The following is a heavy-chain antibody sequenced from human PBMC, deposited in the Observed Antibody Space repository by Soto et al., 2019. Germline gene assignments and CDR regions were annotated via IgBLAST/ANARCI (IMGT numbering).Heavy chain of an antibody. CDR3: SRGPEKYSGSALGIDY. D-gene: IGHD5-12*01. J-gene: IGHJ4*02. CDR1: GFTFTNYE. Sequence: PGGSLRLSCAASGFTFTNYEMNWVRQAPGKGLEWISYISSSGKTISYADSVKGRFTLSRDNAKNSLYLQMNSLRGEDTGVYYCSRGPEKYSGSALGIDYLGQGTLVTVSS. CDR2: ISSSGKTI. V-gene: IGHV3-48*03.